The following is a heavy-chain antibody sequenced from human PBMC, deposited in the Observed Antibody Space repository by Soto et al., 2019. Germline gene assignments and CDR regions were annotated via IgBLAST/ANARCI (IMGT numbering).Heavy chain of an antibody. CDR2: IYYSGST. D-gene: IGHD4-17*01. V-gene: IGHV4-39*01. Sequence: SETLSLTCTVSGGSISSSSYYWGWIRQPPGKGLEWIGSIYYSGSTYYNPSLKSRVTISVDTSKNQFSLKLSSVTAADTAVYYCARHNITVTQCHWFDPWGQGTLVTVSS. J-gene: IGHJ5*02. CDR1: GGSISSSSYY. CDR3: ARHNITVTQCHWFDP.